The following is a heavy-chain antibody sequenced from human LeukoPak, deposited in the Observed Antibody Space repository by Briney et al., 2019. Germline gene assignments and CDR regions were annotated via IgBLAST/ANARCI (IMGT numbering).Heavy chain of an antibody. Sequence: ASVKVSCKASGYTFTSYDINWVRQATGQGLEWMGWMNPNSGNTGYAQKFQGRVTITRNTSISTAYMELSSLRSEDTAVYYCARGRFRRGPVLYYMDVWGKGTTVTVSS. V-gene: IGHV1-8*03. CDR3: ARGRFRRGPVLYYMDV. D-gene: IGHD3-3*01. J-gene: IGHJ6*03. CDR1: GYTFTSYD. CDR2: MNPNSGNT.